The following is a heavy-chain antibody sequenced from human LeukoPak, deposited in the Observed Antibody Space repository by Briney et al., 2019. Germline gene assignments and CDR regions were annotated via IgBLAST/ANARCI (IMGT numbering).Heavy chain of an antibody. V-gene: IGHV3-20*04. Sequence: GGSLRLSSAASGFTFDDYGMSWVRQAPGKGLEWVSGINWNGGSTGYADSVKGRFTISRDNAKNSLYLQMNSLRAEDTALYYCARDGIAVAGVYYFDYWGQGTLVTVSS. CDR3: ARDGIAVAGVYYFDY. CDR2: INWNGGST. D-gene: IGHD6-19*01. J-gene: IGHJ4*02. CDR1: GFTFDDYG.